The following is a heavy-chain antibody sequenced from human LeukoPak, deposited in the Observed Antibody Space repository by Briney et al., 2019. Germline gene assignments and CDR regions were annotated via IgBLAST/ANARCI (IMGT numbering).Heavy chain of an antibody. D-gene: IGHD3-9*01. J-gene: IGHJ4*02. V-gene: IGHV4-4*09. Sequence: SETLSLTCNVSGDSISSYYWSWIRQPPGEGLDWIGYIYTSGTTSYNPSLKSRVTISVDTSKNQFSLRLSSVTAADTAVYYCARSYYDFLTGYYLDYWGQGTLVTVSS. CDR3: ARSYYDFLTGYYLDY. CDR2: IYTSGTT. CDR1: GDSISSYY.